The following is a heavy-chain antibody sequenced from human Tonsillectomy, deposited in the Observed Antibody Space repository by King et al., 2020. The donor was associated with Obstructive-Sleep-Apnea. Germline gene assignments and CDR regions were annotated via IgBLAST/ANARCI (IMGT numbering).Heavy chain of an antibody. CDR1: GFTFSSYW. CDR2: IKPEESVE. CDR3: AREYWGPDY. V-gene: IGHV3-7*01. J-gene: IGHJ4*02. Sequence: VQLVESGGGLVQPGGSVRLSCGASGFTFSSYWMTWVRQVPGKGLEWVANIKPEESVENYEDSVKGRFPISRDNAKKSVFLQMNRLTAEDTAVYYCAREYWGPDYWGQGTLVTVSS. D-gene: IGHD3-16*01.